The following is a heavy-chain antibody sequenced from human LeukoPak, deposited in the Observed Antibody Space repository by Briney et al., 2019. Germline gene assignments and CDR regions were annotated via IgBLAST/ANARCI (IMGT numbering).Heavy chain of an antibody. D-gene: IGHD5-24*01. CDR2: IYYSGST. J-gene: IGHJ3*02. CDR1: GGSISSYY. V-gene: IGHV4-59*01. Sequence: SETLSLTCTVSGGSISSYYWSWIRQPPGKGLEWIGYIYYSGSTNYNPSLKSRVTISVDTSKNQFSLKLSSVTAANTAVYYCATVYNETDAFDIWGQGTMVTVSS. CDR3: ATVYNETDAFDI.